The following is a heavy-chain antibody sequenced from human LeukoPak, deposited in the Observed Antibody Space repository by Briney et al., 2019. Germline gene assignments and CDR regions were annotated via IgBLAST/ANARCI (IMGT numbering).Heavy chain of an antibody. J-gene: IGHJ5*02. V-gene: IGHV3-64D*06. D-gene: IGHD5-12*01. Sequence: QPGGSLRLSCSASGTAFRTYATHWVRQPPGKGLYYVSAISINGGSTYYADSVRGRFTISRDNSKNTLYLQMSSLRPDDTAVYYCVRTYDENPLGWFDPWGQGTLVTVSS. CDR2: ISINGGST. CDR3: VRTYDENPLGWFDP. CDR1: GTAFRTYA.